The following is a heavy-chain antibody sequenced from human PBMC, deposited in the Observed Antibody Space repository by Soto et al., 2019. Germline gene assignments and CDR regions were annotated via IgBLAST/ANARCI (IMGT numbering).Heavy chain of an antibody. V-gene: IGHV4-34*02. D-gene: IGHD3-3*01. J-gene: IGHJ5*02. CDR1: NGSFTDYF. Sequence: QVQLQQWGAGLLKPSETLSLTCAAHNGSFTDYFWTWIRQSPAKGLEWIGEINHRGGATYNPSLRSRVTISIDTSKNQFSLSLRSLTAADTAVYYCVARGMTYDFLSGPHPFDPWGHGTLVTVSS. CDR2: INHRGGA. CDR3: VARGMTYDFLSGPHPFDP.